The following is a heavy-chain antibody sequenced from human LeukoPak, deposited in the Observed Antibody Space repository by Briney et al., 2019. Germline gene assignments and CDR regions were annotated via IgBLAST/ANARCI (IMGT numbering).Heavy chain of an antibody. CDR1: TLTLDNYW. J-gene: IGHJ4*02. V-gene: IGHV3-7*01. CDR2: IKQDGSEK. D-gene: IGHD2-15*01. Sequence: GGSLRLSCTASTLTLDNYWMSWVRQAPGKGLEWVANIKQDGSEKYHVDSVKGRFTISRDNAKNSLYLQMNSLRAEDTAVYYCARDVGQFDFWGQGTLVTVSS. CDR3: ARDVGQFDF.